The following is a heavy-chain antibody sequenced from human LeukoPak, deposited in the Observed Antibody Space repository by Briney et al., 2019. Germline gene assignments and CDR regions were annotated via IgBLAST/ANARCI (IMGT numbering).Heavy chain of an antibody. D-gene: IGHD1-1*01. J-gene: IGHJ4*02. V-gene: IGHV4-34*01. CDR3: ARDRGTWNDDGFDY. Sequence: PSETLSLTCAVYGGSFSGYYWSWIRQPPGKGLEWIGEINHSGSTNYSPSLKSRVTMSVDTSKNQFSLKLSSVTAADTAVYYCARDRGTWNDDGFDYWGQGTLVTVSS. CDR2: INHSGST. CDR1: GGSFSGYY.